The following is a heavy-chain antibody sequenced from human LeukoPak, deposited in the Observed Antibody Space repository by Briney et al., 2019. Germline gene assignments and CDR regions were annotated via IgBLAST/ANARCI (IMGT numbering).Heavy chain of an antibody. J-gene: IGHJ4*02. V-gene: IGHV1-69*13. CDR1: GGTFSSYA. CDR2: IIPIFGTA. Sequence: SVRVSCKASGGTFSSYAISWVRQAPGQGLEWMGGIIPIFGTANYAQKFQGRVTITADESTSTAYMELSSLRSEDTAVYYCATNYYDSSGYYIYWGQGTLVTVSS. D-gene: IGHD3-22*01. CDR3: ATNYYDSSGYYIY.